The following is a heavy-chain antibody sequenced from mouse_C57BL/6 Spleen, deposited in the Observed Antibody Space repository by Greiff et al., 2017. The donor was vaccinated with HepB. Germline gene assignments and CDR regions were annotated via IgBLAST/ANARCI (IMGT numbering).Heavy chain of an antibody. CDR3: ARGRPYYYGSSYPLDY. CDR1: GYTFTSYW. CDR2: INPSNGGT. D-gene: IGHD1-1*01. Sequence: QVQLQQPGTELVKPGASVKLSCKASGYTFTSYWMHWVKQRPGQGLEWIGNINPSNGGTNYNEKFKSKATLTVDKSSSTAYMQLNSLTSEDSAVYYCARGRPYYYGSSYPLDYWGQGTTLTVSS. V-gene: IGHV1-53*01. J-gene: IGHJ2*01.